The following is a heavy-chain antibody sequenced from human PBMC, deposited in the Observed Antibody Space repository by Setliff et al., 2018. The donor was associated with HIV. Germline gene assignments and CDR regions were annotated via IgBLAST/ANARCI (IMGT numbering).Heavy chain of an antibody. Sequence: ASVKVSCKASGYTFTDYFVHWVRQAPGQGLEWMGWINPNSGATNSVQDFQGRVTMTRDTSINTVYMELTSLRSDDTAIYYCARSATFLEVGVAKWGPGTLVTVSS. CDR1: GYTFTDYF. J-gene: IGHJ4*02. V-gene: IGHV1-2*02. CDR2: INPNSGAT. CDR3: ARSATFLEVGVAK. D-gene: IGHD2-15*01.